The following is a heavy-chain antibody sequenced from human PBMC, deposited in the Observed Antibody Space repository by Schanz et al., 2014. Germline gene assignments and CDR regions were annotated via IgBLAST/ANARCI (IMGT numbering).Heavy chain of an antibody. D-gene: IGHD3-16*02. Sequence: EADLVESGGGLIQRGESLRLSCSASGFSFSSYSMNWVRQVPGKGLEWLSYIATSSSTRHYADSVKGRVTISRDNAKKTLSLQMISLRAEDTAIYFCTRSYYDFSWGSYRFRAFDMWGQGTTVIVSS. CDR1: GFSFSSYS. CDR3: TRSYYDFSWGSYRFRAFDM. V-gene: IGHV3-48*01. CDR2: IATSSSTR. J-gene: IGHJ3*02.